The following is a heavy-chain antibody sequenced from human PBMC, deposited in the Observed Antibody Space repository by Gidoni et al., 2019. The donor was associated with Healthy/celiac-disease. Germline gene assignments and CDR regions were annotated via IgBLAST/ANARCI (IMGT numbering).Heavy chain of an antibody. V-gene: IGHV1-69*01. CDR2: LIPIVGTA. Sequence: QVRLVQSRPEFSNPGSSLKVSCKASGGTFSRYASSCVRQAPGEGLEWMGGLIPIVGTANDAQKFQGRVTITADESTSTAYMELSSLRSEYTAVYYCASSPYCMDVWGQGTTVTVSS. J-gene: IGHJ6*02. CDR3: ASSPYCMDV. CDR1: GGTFSRYA.